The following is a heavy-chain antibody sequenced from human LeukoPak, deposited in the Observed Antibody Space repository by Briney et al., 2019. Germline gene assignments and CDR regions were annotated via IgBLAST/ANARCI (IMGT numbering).Heavy chain of an antibody. V-gene: IGHV3-73*01. J-gene: IGHJ6*03. D-gene: IGHD3/OR15-3a*01. Sequence: PGGSLKLSCAASGVTFSGAAMHWVRQASGKGLEWVGRIRSKTYSYATEYAASVRGRFTISRDDSKKTTYLQMNSLKTEDTAVYYCTYDLWSGSHYYNYMDVWGKGTTVTVSS. CDR3: TYDLWSGSHYYNYMDV. CDR1: GVTFSGAA. CDR2: IRSKTYSYAT.